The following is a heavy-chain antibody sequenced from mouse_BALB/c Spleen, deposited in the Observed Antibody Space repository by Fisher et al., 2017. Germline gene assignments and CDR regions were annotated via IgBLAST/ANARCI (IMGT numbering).Heavy chain of an antibody. V-gene: IGHV1S34*01. D-gene: IGHD2-1*01. J-gene: IGHJ4*01. Sequence: KFKGKATFTVDTSSSTAYMQFNSLTSEDSAVYYCARGGNYYAMDYWGQGTSVTVSS. CDR3: ARGGNYYAMDY.